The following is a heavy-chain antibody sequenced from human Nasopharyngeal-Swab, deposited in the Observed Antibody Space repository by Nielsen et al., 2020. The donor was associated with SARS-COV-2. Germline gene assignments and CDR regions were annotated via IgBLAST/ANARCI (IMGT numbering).Heavy chain of an antibody. J-gene: IGHJ4*02. CDR3: ARGAFEYSSSWYDPYYFDY. V-gene: IGHV3-23*01. D-gene: IGHD6-19*01. Sequence: GESLKIPCAASRFTFSRYGMSWVRQAPGKGLEWVSTISGSGGYTYYADSVKGRFTISRDNSKNTLYLQMNSLRVEDTAIYYCARGAFEYSSSWYDPYYFDYWGQGTLVTVSS. CDR1: RFTFSRYG. CDR2: ISGSGGYT.